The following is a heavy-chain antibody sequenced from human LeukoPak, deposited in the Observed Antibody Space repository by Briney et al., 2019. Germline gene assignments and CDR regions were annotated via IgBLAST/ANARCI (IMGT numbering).Heavy chain of an antibody. J-gene: IGHJ4*02. CDR1: GYTFSKYS. D-gene: IGHD1-14*01. V-gene: IGHV1-18*01. CDR3: ARNFHPGNWDY. CDR2: ISGHNGKT. Sequence: ASVKVSCKASGYTFSKYSINWVRQAPGQGLEWMGWISGHNGKTNYAQKLQDRVTMTTDTSTSTAYMELRSLRSDDTAVYYCARNFHPGNWDYWGQGTLVTVSS.